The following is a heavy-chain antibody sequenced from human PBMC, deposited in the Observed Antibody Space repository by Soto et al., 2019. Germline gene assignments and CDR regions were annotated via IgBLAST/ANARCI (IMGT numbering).Heavy chain of an antibody. CDR1: GDSVSSNRAA. Sequence: SQTLSLTCAISGDSVSSNRAAWNWIRQSPSRGLEWLGRAYYRAKWYNDYAVSVKSRITIKPDTSRNQCSLQLNSVTPEDTAVSYCARDPTYDSVAYTKGRAFAIWGEGTMFTVSS. CDR3: ARDPTYDSVAYTKGRAFAI. CDR2: AYYRAKWYN. D-gene: IGHD3-9*01. J-gene: IGHJ3*02. V-gene: IGHV6-1*01.